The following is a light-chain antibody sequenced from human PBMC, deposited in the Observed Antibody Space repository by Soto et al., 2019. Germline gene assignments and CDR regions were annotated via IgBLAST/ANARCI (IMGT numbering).Light chain of an antibody. Sequence: QSVLTQPPSVCGAPGQRVTLSCTGSRSNMGAGYDVHWYQQFPGTAPKLLIYNNNIRPSGVPDRFSGSKSDTSASLAITGLQADDEADYYCQSYDTGLRGSVFGGGTKLTVL. V-gene: IGLV1-40*01. CDR2: NNN. CDR3: QSYDTGLRGSV. J-gene: IGLJ2*01. CDR1: RSNMGAGYD.